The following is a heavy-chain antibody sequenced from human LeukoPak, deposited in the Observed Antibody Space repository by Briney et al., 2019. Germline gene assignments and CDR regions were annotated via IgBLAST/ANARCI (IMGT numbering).Heavy chain of an antibody. Sequence: TFSNYEMNWVRQAPGKGLEWIGSIYYSGSTYYNPSLKSRVTISVDTSKNQFSLKLSSVTAADTAVYYCARHLRYFDWLSTFDPWGQGALVTVSS. CDR1: TFSNYE. CDR2: IYYSGST. D-gene: IGHD3-9*01. J-gene: IGHJ5*02. CDR3: ARHLRYFDWLSTFDP. V-gene: IGHV4-39*01.